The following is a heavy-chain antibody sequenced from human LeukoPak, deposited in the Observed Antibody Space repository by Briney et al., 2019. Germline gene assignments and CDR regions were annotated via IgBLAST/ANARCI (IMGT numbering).Heavy chain of an antibody. Sequence: PGGSLRLSCAASGFTFSNYGMNWVRQAPGKGLEWISYISSSSSLIYYADSVKGRFAISRDNAKNSLYLQMNSLRAEDTAVYYCVPYPIAAAEPNWFDPWGQGTLVTVSS. D-gene: IGHD6-13*01. J-gene: IGHJ5*02. V-gene: IGHV3-48*04. CDR2: ISSSSSLI. CDR3: VPYPIAAAEPNWFDP. CDR1: GFTFSNYG.